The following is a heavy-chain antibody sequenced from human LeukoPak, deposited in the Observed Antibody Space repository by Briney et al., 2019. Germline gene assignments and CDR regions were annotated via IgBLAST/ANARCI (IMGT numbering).Heavy chain of an antibody. J-gene: IGHJ4*02. Sequence: SETLSLTCIVSGGSISSSSYYWGWIRQPPGKGLEWIGSIYYSGSTYYNPSLKSRVTISVDTSKNQFSLKLSSVTAADTAVYYCARVKAYYYGSGSSPLGYWGQGTLVTVSS. D-gene: IGHD3-10*01. CDR3: ARVKAYYYGSGSSPLGY. CDR2: IYYSGST. CDR1: GGSISSSSYY. V-gene: IGHV4-39*07.